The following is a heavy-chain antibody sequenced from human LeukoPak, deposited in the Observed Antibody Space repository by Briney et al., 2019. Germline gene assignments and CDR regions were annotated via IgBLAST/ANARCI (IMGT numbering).Heavy chain of an antibody. Sequence: GGSLRLSCTASGFTFSSYGMNWVRQAPGEGLEWVSAISGSAVITFYADSVKGRFTISRDNSKNTLYLQMNSLRAEDTALYYCAKSRLSGINDAFDIWGQGTMVTVSS. CDR3: AKSRLSGINDAFDI. CDR1: GFTFSSYG. J-gene: IGHJ3*02. D-gene: IGHD3-3*01. CDR2: ISGSAVIT. V-gene: IGHV3-23*01.